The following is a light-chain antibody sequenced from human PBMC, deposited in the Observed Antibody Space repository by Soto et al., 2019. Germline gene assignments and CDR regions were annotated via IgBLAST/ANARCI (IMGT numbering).Light chain of an antibody. Sequence: DIQLTQSPSSLSASVGDKVTITCRASQSIRSYLNWVQQKPGKAPKLLIYDASSLQTGVPTRFSGSGSGTDFSLTIISLQPEDFATYYCQQSYSTPPWTFGQGTKLEIK. J-gene: IGKJ1*01. CDR3: QQSYSTPPWT. CDR1: QSIRSY. CDR2: DAS. V-gene: IGKV1-39*01.